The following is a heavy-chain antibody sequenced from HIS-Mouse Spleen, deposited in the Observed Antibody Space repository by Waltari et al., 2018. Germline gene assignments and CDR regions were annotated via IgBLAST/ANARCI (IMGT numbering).Heavy chain of an antibody. Sequence: QLQLQESGPGLVKPSETLSLTCTVSGGSISSSSYYWGWIRQPPGKGLGWIGSNYYRGSPSYNPSLKSGVTISVDTSKNQFSLKLGSVTAADTAVYYCARVPIAAAGYYFDYWGQGTLVTVSS. CDR1: GGSISSSSYY. V-gene: IGHV4-39*07. J-gene: IGHJ4*02. CDR3: ARVPIAAAGYYFDY. CDR2: NYYRGSP. D-gene: IGHD6-13*01.